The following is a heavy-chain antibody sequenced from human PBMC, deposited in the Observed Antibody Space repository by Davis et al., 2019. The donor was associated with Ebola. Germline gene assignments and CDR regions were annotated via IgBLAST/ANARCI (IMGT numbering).Heavy chain of an antibody. CDR3: ARAAGGWQWRLPDAFDI. Sequence: MPSETLSLTCAVYGGSFSGYYWSWIRQPPGKGLEWIGEINHSGSTNYNPSLKSRVTISVDTSKNQFSLKLSSVTAADTAVYYCARAAGGWQWRLPDAFDIWGQGTMVTVSS. D-gene: IGHD6-19*01. J-gene: IGHJ3*02. V-gene: IGHV4-34*01. CDR2: INHSGST. CDR1: GGSFSGYY.